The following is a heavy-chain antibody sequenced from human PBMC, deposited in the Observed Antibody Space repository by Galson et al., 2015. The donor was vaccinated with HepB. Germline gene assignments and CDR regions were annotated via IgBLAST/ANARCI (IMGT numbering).Heavy chain of an antibody. V-gene: IGHV1-2*02. D-gene: IGHD3-16*01. J-gene: IGHJ6*02. CDR2: INPNSGGT. CDR3: ARGDEPRDV. CDR1: GSTFTGYY. Sequence: SVTVSCKASGSTFTGYYIHWVRQAPGQGLEWMGWINPNSGGTNSAQKFQGRVSMTRDTSISTAYMELSRLRSDDTAVYYCARGDEPRDVWGQGTTVTVSS.